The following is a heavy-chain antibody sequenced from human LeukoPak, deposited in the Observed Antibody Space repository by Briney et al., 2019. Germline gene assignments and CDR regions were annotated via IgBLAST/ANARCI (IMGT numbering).Heavy chain of an antibody. CDR2: ISPYNGNT. CDR3: AREMATSVNQFDY. J-gene: IGHJ4*02. V-gene: IGHV1-18*01. D-gene: IGHD5-24*01. CDR1: GYTFTSYG. Sequence: ASVHVSCQACGYTFTSYGISWVRQAPRPGLEWMGWISPYNGNTNYAQKLQGRVTMTTDTSTSTAYMELRSLRSDDTAVYYCAREMATSVNQFDYWGQGTLVTVSS.